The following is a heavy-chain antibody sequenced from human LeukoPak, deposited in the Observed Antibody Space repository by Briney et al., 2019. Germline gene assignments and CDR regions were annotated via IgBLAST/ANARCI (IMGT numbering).Heavy chain of an antibody. D-gene: IGHD2-2*01. J-gene: IGHJ3*02. CDR1: GGSISSSSYY. CDR3: ARQGSAAHDAFDI. CDR2: IYYSGST. V-gene: IGHV4-39*01. Sequence: PSETLSLTCTVSGGSISSSSYYWGWIRQPPGKGLEWIGSIYYSGSTYYNPSLKSRVTISVDTSKNQFSLKLSSVTAADTAVYYCARQGSAAHDAFDIWGQGTMVTVSS.